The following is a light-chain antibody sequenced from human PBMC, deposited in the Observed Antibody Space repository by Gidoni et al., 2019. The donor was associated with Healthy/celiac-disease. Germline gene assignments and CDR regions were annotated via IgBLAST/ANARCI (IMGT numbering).Light chain of an antibody. CDR3: QQYGSSPET. J-gene: IGKJ1*01. CDR2: GAS. CDR1: QSVRSSY. Sequence: EIVLTQSPGTLSLSPGERATLSCRASQSVRSSYLAWYQQKPGQAPRLLIYGASSRATGIPDRFSGSGSGTDFTLTISRLEPEDFAVDYCQQYGSSPETFXQXTKVEIK. V-gene: IGKV3-20*01.